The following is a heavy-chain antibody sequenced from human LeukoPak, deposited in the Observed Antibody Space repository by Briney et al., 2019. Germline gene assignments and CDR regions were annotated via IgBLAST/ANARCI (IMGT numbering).Heavy chain of an antibody. CDR1: GGSISSYY. D-gene: IGHD2-2*01. Sequence: SETLSLACTVSGGSISSYYWTWIRQPPGKGLEWIGYIYNSGCTNYNPSLKSRVTISLDTSRNQFSLKLTSVTAADTALYYCASEYCTSSTCRFDSWGQGTLVTVSS. CDR2: IYNSGCT. CDR3: ASEYCTSSTCRFDS. V-gene: IGHV4-59*01. J-gene: IGHJ4*02.